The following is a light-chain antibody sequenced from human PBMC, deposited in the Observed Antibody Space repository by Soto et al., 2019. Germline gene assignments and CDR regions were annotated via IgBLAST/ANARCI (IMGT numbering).Light chain of an antibody. CDR2: GAS. V-gene: IGKV3-20*01. J-gene: IGKJ1*01. Sequence: TQSPSSVSASVGDRVTLSCRASQNIRSSLAWYQQRPGQAPRLLIYGASNRATGIPDRFSGSGSGTDFTLTISRLEPEDFAVYYCQQYGSSGTFGQGTNVDIK. CDR1: QNIRSS. CDR3: QQYGSSGT.